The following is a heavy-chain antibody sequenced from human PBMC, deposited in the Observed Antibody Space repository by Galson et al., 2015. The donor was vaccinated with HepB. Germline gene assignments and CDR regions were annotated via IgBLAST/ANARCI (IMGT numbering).Heavy chain of an antibody. CDR1: GFIVDGSG. V-gene: IGHV3-23*01. D-gene: IGHD3-10*01. CDR3: TRDSGWESAS. J-gene: IGHJ4*02. Sequence: SLRLSCAASGFIVDGSGMSWVRQAPGKGLEWVSGISASGGKTYYAGSRKGRFPMSRDKSQNTVYLQMKSLRVDDSALYYCTRDSGWESASWGQGTLVTVSS. CDR2: ISASGGKT.